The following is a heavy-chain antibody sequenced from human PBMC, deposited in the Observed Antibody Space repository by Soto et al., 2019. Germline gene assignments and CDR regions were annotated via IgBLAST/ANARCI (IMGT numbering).Heavy chain of an antibody. J-gene: IGHJ5*02. CDR3: ARGGDSRGYWRWFDP. V-gene: IGHV4-34*01. D-gene: IGHD3-22*01. Sequence: SETLSLTCDVHGGSFSGYYRSWIRQPPGKGLEWIGEINHSGSTNYNPSLQSRVTISVDTSKNQFSLKLSCVNAADTAVYYCARGGDSRGYWRWFDPWGQGSLVTVTS. CDR2: INHSGST. CDR1: GGSFSGYY.